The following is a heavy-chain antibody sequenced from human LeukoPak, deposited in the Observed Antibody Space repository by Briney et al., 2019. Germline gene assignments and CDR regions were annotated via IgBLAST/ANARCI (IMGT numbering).Heavy chain of an antibody. D-gene: IGHD6-13*01. J-gene: IGHJ3*02. V-gene: IGHV4-34*01. CDR1: GGSFSGYY. Sequence: SETLSLTCAVYGGSFSGYYWSCIRQPPGKGLEWIGEINHSGSINYNPSLKSRVTISVDTSKNQFSLKLSSVTAADTAVYYCARINYDSSSWPTDAFDIWGQGTMVTVSS. CDR3: ARINYDSSSWPTDAFDI. CDR2: INHSGSI.